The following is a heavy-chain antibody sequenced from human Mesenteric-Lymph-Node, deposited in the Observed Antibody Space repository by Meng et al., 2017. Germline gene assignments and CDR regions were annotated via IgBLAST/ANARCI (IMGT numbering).Heavy chain of an antibody. CDR1: GYIFSNLD. V-gene: IGHV1-8*01. CDR3: ARGITQGVDY. J-gene: IGHJ4*02. Sequence: QVQLVQSGAEVKAPGASVKVSCKASGYIFSNLDINWVRQAAGQGLGWMGWMSPKSGDTGYAQKFQGRVTMTRDTSINTAYMELSSLRSEDTGLYFCARGITQGVDYWGQGTLVTVSS. CDR2: MSPKSGDT.